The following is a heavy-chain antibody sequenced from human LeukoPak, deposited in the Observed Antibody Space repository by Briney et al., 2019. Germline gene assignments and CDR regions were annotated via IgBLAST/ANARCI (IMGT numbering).Heavy chain of an antibody. CDR3: ARAGSAAAGWVPDDY. J-gene: IGHJ4*02. CDR1: GFTFSSYA. CDR2: ISSNGGST. D-gene: IGHD6-13*01. V-gene: IGHV3-64*01. Sequence: GGSLRLSCVASGFTFSSYAMHWVRQAPGKGLEYVSAISSNGGSTYYANSVKGRFTISRDNSKNTLYLQMGSLRAEDMAVYYCARAGSAAAGWVPDDYWGQGTLVTVSS.